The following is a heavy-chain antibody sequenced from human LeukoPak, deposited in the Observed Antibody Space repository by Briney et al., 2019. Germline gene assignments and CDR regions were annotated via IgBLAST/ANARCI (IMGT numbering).Heavy chain of an antibody. CDR1: GFTVSSNY. Sequence: GGSLRLSCAASGFTVSSNYMSWVRQAPGKGLEWVSVFYSGDTTYYANSVKGRFTISRDNSKNMLYLQMNSLRAEDTAVYYCARRLLTGYYEFWGQGTLVTVSS. CDR2: FYSGDTT. J-gene: IGHJ4*02. V-gene: IGHV3-66*01. D-gene: IGHD3-9*01. CDR3: ARRLLTGYYEF.